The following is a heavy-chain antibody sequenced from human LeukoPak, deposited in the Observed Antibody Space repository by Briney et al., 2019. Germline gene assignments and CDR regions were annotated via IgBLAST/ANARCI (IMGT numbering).Heavy chain of an antibody. V-gene: IGHV4-59*08. CDR1: GDSIRSYD. Sequence: SETLSLTCTVSGDSIRSYDWSWIRQSPGKGLEWIGYISYSGSTNYNPSLKSRVTISVDTSKNQFSLNLSSVTAADTAVYYCARHDSSGPYNAFDIWGQGTMVTVSS. J-gene: IGHJ3*02. CDR2: ISYSGST. CDR3: ARHDSSGPYNAFDI. D-gene: IGHD3-22*01.